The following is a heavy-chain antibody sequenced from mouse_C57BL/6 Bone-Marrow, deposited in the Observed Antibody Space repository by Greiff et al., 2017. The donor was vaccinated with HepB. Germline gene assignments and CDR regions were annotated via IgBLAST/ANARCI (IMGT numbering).Heavy chain of an antibody. CDR2: INPGSGGT. CDR1: GYAFTNYL. Sequence: VKLMESGAELVRPGTSVKVSCKASGYAFTNYLIEWVKQRPGQGLEWIGVINPGSGGTNYNEKFKGKATLTADKSSSTAYMQLSSLTSEDSAVYFCARCAVVANYFDYWGQGTTLTVSS. V-gene: IGHV1-54*01. J-gene: IGHJ2*01. D-gene: IGHD1-1*01. CDR3: ARCAVVANYFDY.